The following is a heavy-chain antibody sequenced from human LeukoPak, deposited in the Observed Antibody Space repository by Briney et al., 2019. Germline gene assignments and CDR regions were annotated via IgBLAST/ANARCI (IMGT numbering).Heavy chain of an antibody. V-gene: IGHV3-74*01. Sequence: GGSLRLSCAASGFTFSSYWMHWVRQAPGKGLVWVSRINSDGSSTSYADSVKGRFTISRDNAKNTLYLQMNSLRAEDTAVYYCASDYCSSTSCYLLGPDYWGKGTLVTVSS. CDR2: INSDGSST. J-gene: IGHJ4*02. CDR1: GFTFSSYW. CDR3: ASDYCSSTSCYLLGPDY. D-gene: IGHD2-2*01.